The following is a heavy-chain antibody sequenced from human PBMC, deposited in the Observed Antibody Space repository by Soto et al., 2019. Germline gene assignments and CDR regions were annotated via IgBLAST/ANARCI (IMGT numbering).Heavy chain of an antibody. Sequence: QITLKESGPPLLKPTQTLTLTCTFSGFSLNTRGVGVGWIRQPPGKALEWLALISWDGEKRYRPSLKSRLTITKDTSENQVVLTRTNMDPVDTATYYCPHRRGDLLTGHYYFDYWGQGTLVTVSS. V-gene: IGHV2-5*02. J-gene: IGHJ4*02. CDR2: ISWDGEK. CDR3: PHRRGDLLTGHYYFDY. D-gene: IGHD3-9*01. CDR1: GFSLNTRGVG.